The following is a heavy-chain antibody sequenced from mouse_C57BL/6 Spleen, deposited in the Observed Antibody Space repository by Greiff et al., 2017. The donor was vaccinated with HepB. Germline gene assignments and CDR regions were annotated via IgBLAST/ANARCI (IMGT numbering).Heavy chain of an antibody. D-gene: IGHD2-5*01. Sequence: QVHVKQPGAELVKPGASVKLSCKASGYTFTSYWMHWVKQRPGRGLEWIGRIDPNSGGTKYNEKFKSKATLTVDKPSSTAYMQLSSLTSEDSAVYYCARERYSNYNYAMDYWGQGTSVTVSS. V-gene: IGHV1-72*01. CDR2: IDPNSGGT. J-gene: IGHJ4*01. CDR3: ARERYSNYNYAMDY. CDR1: GYTFTSYW.